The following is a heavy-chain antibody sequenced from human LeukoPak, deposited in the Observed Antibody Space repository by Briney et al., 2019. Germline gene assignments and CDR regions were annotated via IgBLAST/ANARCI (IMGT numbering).Heavy chain of an antibody. V-gene: IGHV1-69*13. Sequence: ASVKVSCKASGGTLRNYAISWVRQAPGQGLEWMGGIIPIFGTADYAQKFQGRVTITADESTSTAYMELSSLRADDTAVYYCARDDNYGIFVNVDYWGQGTLVTVSS. J-gene: IGHJ4*02. CDR3: ARDDNYGIFVNVDY. D-gene: IGHD4-11*01. CDR1: GGTLRNYA. CDR2: IIPIFGTA.